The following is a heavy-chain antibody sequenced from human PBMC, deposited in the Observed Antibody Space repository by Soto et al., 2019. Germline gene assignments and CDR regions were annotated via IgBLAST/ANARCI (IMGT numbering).Heavy chain of an antibody. D-gene: IGHD3-22*01. CDR2: ISYDGSNK. V-gene: IGHV3-30*18. Sequence: PGGSLRLSCAASGFTFSSYGMHWVRQAPGKGLEWVAVISYDGSNKYYADSVKGRFTISRDNSKNTLYLQMNSLRAEDTAVYYCAKELTYYYDSSGYYKPEYYFVYWGQGTLVTVSS. J-gene: IGHJ4*02. CDR1: GFTFSSYG. CDR3: AKELTYYYDSSGYYKPEYYFVY.